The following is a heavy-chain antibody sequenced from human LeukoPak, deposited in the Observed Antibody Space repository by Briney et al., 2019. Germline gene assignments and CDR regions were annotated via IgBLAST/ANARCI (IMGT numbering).Heavy chain of an antibody. Sequence: KPSETLSLTCTISGGSINNNYWSWIRQPPGKGLEWIGYIYYSGSTNYNPSLKSRVTISIGTSKNQFSLKLSSVTAADTAVYYCARSVEMHAHFDYWGQGTLVTVSS. D-gene: IGHD5-24*01. J-gene: IGHJ4*02. CDR2: IYYSGST. CDR1: GGSINNNY. CDR3: ARSVEMHAHFDY. V-gene: IGHV4-59*01.